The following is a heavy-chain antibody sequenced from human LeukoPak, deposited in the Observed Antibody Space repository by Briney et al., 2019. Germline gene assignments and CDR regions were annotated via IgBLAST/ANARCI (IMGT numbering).Heavy chain of an antibody. CDR2: ISYDGSNK. CDR3: ARDNYGLDY. J-gene: IGHJ4*02. D-gene: IGHD3-10*01. V-gene: IGHV3-30*04. CDR1: GFTFSNYA. Sequence: GRSLRLSCAASGFTFSNYAMHWVRQTPGKGLEWVAVISYDGSNKYYADSVKGRFTISRDNSKNTPYLQMNSLRAEDTAVYYCARDNYGLDYWGQGTLVTVSS.